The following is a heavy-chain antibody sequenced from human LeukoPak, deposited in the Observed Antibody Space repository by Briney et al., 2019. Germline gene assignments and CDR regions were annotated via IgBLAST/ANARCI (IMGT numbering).Heavy chain of an antibody. CDR1: GFIFSSYG. CDR2: IWYDGSNK. J-gene: IGHJ4*02. V-gene: IGHV3-33*01. D-gene: IGHD6-6*01. CDR3: ASGPGIESGRIAAQSDAGY. Sequence: GGSLRLSCAASGFIFSSYGMHWVRQAPGKGLEWVAVIWYDGSNKNYADSVKGRFTISRDNSKNTLYLQMNSLRAEDTAVYYCASGPGIESGRIAAQSDAGYWGQETLVTVSS.